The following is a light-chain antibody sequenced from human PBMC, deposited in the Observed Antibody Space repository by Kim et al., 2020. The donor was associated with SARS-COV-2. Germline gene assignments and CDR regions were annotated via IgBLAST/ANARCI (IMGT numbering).Light chain of an antibody. Sequence: GERATLSCRARQSVSSSYLAWYQKKPGQAPRLLIYGASSRATGIPDRFSGSGSGTDFTLTISRLEPEDFAVYYCQQYSSSPPYSFGQGTKLEI. CDR1: QSVSSSY. J-gene: IGKJ2*03. V-gene: IGKV3-20*01. CDR3: QQYSSSPPYS. CDR2: GAS.